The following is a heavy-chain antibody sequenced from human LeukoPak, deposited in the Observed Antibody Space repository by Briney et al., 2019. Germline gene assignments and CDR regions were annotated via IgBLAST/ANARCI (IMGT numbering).Heavy chain of an antibody. Sequence: QPGGSLRLSCAASGFTFYDYAMHWVRQAPGKGLEWGSGISWNSGSIGYADPVKGRFTISRDNAKNSLYLQMNSLRAEDMALYYCARARGTSPYFWGYMDVWGKGATVTVSS. D-gene: IGHD2/OR15-2a*01. CDR3: ARARGTSPYFWGYMDV. CDR1: GFTFYDYA. J-gene: IGHJ6*03. CDR2: ISWNSGSI. V-gene: IGHV3-9*03.